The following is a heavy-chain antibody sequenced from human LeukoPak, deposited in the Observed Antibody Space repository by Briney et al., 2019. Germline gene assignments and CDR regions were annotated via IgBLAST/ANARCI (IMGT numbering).Heavy chain of an antibody. J-gene: IGHJ4*02. CDR2: IWYDGSNK. D-gene: IGHD3-10*01. CDR1: GFTFSSYG. V-gene: IGHV3-33*01. CDR3: ARDSDYPDY. Sequence: QPGRSLRLSCAASGFTFSSYGMHWVRQAPGKGLEWVAVIWYDGSNKYYADSVKGRFTISRDNSKNTLYLQMNSLRAEGTAVYYCARDSDYPDYWGQGTLVTVSS.